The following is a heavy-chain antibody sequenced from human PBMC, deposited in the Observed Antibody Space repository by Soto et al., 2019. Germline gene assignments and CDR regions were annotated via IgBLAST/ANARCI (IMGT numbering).Heavy chain of an antibody. CDR2: IYYSGST. CDR3: ARPMGYSYGYEGYYYGMDV. Sequence: PSETLSLTCTVSGGSISSYYWSWIRQPPGKGLEWIGYIYYSGSTNYNPSLKSRVTISVDTSKNQFSLKLSSVTAADTAMYYCARPMGYSYGYEGYYYGMDVWGQGTTVTVSS. V-gene: IGHV4-59*01. D-gene: IGHD5-18*01. CDR1: GGSISSYY. J-gene: IGHJ6*02.